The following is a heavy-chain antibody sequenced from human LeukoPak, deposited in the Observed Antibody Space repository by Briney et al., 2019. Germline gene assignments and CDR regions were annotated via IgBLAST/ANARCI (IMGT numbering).Heavy chain of an antibody. Sequence: ASVKVSCKASGGTFSSYAISWVRQAPGQGLEWMGRIIPILGIANYAQKFQGRVTITADKSTSTAYMELNSLRSEDTAVYYCARDLVVRGGYYYYGMDVWGQGTTVTVSS. CDR1: GGTFSSYA. V-gene: IGHV1-69*04. D-gene: IGHD3-10*01. J-gene: IGHJ6*02. CDR3: ARDLVVRGGYYYYGMDV. CDR2: IIPILGIA.